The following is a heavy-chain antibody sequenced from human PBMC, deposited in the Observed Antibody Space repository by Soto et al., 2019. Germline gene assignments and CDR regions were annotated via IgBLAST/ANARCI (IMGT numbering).Heavy chain of an antibody. CDR3: ARADTAMVITGY. CDR2: ISISGGTT. D-gene: IGHD5-18*01. V-gene: IGHV3-23*01. CDR1: GFTFSSFA. Sequence: GGSLRLSCAASGFTFSSFAMNWFRQAPGRGPEWVSGISISGGTTYYADSVKGRFTISRDNSKNTLYLQMNSLRAEDTAVYYCARADTAMVITGYWGQGTLVTVSS. J-gene: IGHJ4*02.